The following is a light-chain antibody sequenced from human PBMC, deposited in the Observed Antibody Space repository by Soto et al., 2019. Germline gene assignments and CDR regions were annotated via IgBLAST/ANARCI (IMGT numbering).Light chain of an antibody. Sequence: IEGSQSPSSLSSSVGDRVTITCQASQSISRHLNLYQQKPGKAPKLIINIASSLQSGVPSRFSGSGSGTDFTLTISNVQPEDFATYYCQQTYSTPQPVGQGTLLEI. CDR3: QQTYSTPQP. CDR2: IAS. J-gene: IGKJ5*01. V-gene: IGKV1-39*01. CDR1: QSISRH.